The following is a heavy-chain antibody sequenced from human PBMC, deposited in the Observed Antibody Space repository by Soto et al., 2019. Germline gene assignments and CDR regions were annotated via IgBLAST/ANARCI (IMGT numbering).Heavy chain of an antibody. Sequence: GGSLRLSCAASGFTFSSYAMSWVRQAPGKGLEWVSAISGSGGSTYYADSVKGRFTISRDNSNNTLYLQMNSLRAEDTAVYYCAKVSRVELKSRDYFDYWGQGTLVTVSS. CDR1: GFTFSSYA. D-gene: IGHD1-7*01. V-gene: IGHV3-23*01. CDR2: ISGSGGST. J-gene: IGHJ4*02. CDR3: AKVSRVELKSRDYFDY.